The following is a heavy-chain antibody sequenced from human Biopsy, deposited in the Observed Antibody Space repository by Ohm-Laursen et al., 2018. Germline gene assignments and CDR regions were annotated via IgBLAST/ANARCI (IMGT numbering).Heavy chain of an antibody. CDR1: GGTFSNSA. CDR2: IITFFRTV. V-gene: IGHV1-69*01. D-gene: IGHD3-9*01. CDR3: APQTPRDPDILTGAYHYDMAV. Sequence: GSSVKVSCKVSGGTFSNSAISWVRQAPGQGLEWMGGIITFFRTVNYAQNFQGRLTITADEFTDTAYMEPRSLRSEDTAVYYCAPQTPRDPDILTGAYHYDMAVWGQGTTVTVSS. J-gene: IGHJ6*02.